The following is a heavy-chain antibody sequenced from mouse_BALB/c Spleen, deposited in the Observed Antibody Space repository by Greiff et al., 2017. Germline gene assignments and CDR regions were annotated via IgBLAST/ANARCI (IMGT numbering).Heavy chain of an antibody. D-gene: IGHD3-1*01. V-gene: IGHV5-15*02. CDR2: ISNLAYSI. J-gene: IGHJ4*01. CDR3: ARDRGILYAMDY. CDR1: GFTFSDYG. Sequence: EVQLVESGGGLVQPGGSRKLSCAASGFTFSDYGMAWVRQAPGKGPEWVAFISNLAYSIYYADTVTGRFTISRENAKNTLYLEMSSLRSEDTAMYYCARDRGILYAMDYWGQGTSVTVSS.